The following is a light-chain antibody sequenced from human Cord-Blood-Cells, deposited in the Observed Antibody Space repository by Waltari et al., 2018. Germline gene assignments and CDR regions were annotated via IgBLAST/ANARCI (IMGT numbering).Light chain of an antibody. V-gene: IGKV4-1*01. CDR1: QSVLYSSNNKNY. CDR2: WAS. J-gene: IGKJ3*01. CDR3: QQYYSTPFT. Sequence: DIVMTKSPDSLAVSLGERATINCKSSQSVLYSSNNKNYLAWYQQKPGQPPKLLIYWASTRDSGVPDRFSGSGSGTDFTLTISSLQAEDVAVYYCQQYYSTPFTFGPGTKVDIK.